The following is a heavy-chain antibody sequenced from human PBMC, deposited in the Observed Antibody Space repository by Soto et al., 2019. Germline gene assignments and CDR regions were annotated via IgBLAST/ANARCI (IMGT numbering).Heavy chain of an antibody. CDR1: GFTFSSYG. J-gene: IGHJ4*02. CDR2: IWYDGSNK. Sequence: QVQLVESGGGVVQPGRSLRLSCAASGFTFSSYGMHWVRQAPGKGLEWVAVIWYDGSNKYYADSVKGRFTISRDNSKNTXYXXMNSLRAEDTAVYYCARGKDIVLVPAATPHYYFDYWGQGTLVTVSS. CDR3: ARGKDIVLVPAATPHYYFDY. D-gene: IGHD2-2*01. V-gene: IGHV3-33*01.